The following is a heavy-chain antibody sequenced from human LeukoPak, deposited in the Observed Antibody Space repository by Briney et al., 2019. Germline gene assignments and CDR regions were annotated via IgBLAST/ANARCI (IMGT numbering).Heavy chain of an antibody. CDR3: AALGVGGY. CDR2: ISGRGEST. Sequence: GGSLRLSCAASGFTFSSYVMSWVRQAPGKGLEWVSCISGRGESTHFADSAKGRFTIPRDNSKNILSLQMNSLRAEDTAVYYCAALGVGGYWGQGTLVTVSS. J-gene: IGHJ4*02. D-gene: IGHD3-16*01. CDR1: GFTFSSYV. V-gene: IGHV3-23*01.